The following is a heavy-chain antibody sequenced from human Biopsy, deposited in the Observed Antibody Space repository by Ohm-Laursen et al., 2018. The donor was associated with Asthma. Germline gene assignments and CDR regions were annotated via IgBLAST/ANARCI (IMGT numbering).Heavy chain of an antibody. CDR1: GFTFSSYA. CDR2: ISGSGGST. D-gene: IGHD3-9*01. J-gene: IGHJ6*02. V-gene: IGHV3-23*01. Sequence: SLRLSCAASGFTFSSYAMSWVRQAPGKGLEWVSAISGSGGSTYYADSVKGRFTISRDNSKNTLYLQMNSLRAEDTAVYYCARDHYDISFATYGMDVWGQGTTVTVSS. CDR3: ARDHYDISFATYGMDV.